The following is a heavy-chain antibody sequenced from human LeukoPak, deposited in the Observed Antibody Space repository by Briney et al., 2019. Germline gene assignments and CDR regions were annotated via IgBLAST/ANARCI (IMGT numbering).Heavy chain of an antibody. V-gene: IGHV4-4*07. Sequence: PSETLSLTCSVSGGSIGLWQWNWIRQVAGKGLEWIGRLHTSGGPKYDPSLKSRVTMSLDTSKNQFFLKVSSVTAADTAVYFCATGGGPFDYWGQGILVTVSS. CDR3: ATGGGPFDY. CDR2: LHTSGGP. J-gene: IGHJ4*02. D-gene: IGHD1-14*01. CDR1: GGSIGLWQ.